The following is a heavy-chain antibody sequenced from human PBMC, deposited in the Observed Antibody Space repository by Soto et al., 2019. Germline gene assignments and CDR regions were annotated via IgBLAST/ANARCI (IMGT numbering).Heavy chain of an antibody. CDR1: GGTFSSYA. D-gene: IGHD6-6*01. CDR2: IIPIFGTA. V-gene: IGHV1-69*06. CDR3: ARHTNHNLAARPGWYVP. J-gene: IGHJ5*02. Sequence: SVKVSCKASGGTFSSYAISWVRQAPGQGLEWMGGIIPIFGTANYAQKFQGRVTITADKSTSTAYMELSSLRSEDTAVYYCARHTNHNLAARPGWYVPWGPAPLVTVSS.